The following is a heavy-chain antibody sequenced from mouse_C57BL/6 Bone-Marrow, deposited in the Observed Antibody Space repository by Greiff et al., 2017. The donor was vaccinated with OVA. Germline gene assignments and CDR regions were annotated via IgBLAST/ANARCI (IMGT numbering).Heavy chain of an antibody. CDR1: GFTFSSYG. J-gene: IGHJ1*03. Sequence: EVQLQQSGGDLVKPGGSLKLSCAASGFTFSSYGMSWVRQTPDKRLEWVATISSGGSYTYYPDSVKGRFTISSDNAKNTLYLQMSRLKSEDTAMYDGARVRSTTVVAHWYFDVWGTGTTVTVSS. CDR2: ISSGGSYT. CDR3: ARVRSTTVVAHWYFDV. D-gene: IGHD1-1*01. V-gene: IGHV5-6*01.